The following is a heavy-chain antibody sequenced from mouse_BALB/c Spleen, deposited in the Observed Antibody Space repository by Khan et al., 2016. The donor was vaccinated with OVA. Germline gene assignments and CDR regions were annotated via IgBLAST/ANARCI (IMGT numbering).Heavy chain of an antibody. Sequence: MQLEESGPELVKPGASVKISCTASGYSFTGYFMNWVMQSHGKSLEWIGRINPHIGEAFYNQKFKGKATLTIDDSSSTAHMELRSLASEDSAVYYCARKNGSDFDYWGQGTTLTVSS. V-gene: IGHV1-20*02. D-gene: IGHD1-1*01. J-gene: IGHJ2*01. CDR1: GYSFTGYF. CDR3: ARKNGSDFDY. CDR2: INPHIGEA.